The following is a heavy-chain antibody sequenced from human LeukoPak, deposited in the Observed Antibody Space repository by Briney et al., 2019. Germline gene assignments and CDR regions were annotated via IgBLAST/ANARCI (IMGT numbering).Heavy chain of an antibody. D-gene: IGHD2-2*01. CDR3: AKHPDPLTYQLPPGSYYFDY. V-gene: IGHV4-39*01. CDR1: GGSISKSSYY. J-gene: IGHJ4*02. Sequence: PSETLSLTCTVSGGSISKSSYYWGWIRQPPGKGLEWIGSIYYSGSTYYNPSLKSRVTISVDTSKNQFTLKLSSVTAADTAVYCCAKHPDPLTYQLPPGSYYFDYWGQGTLVTVSS. CDR2: IYYSGST.